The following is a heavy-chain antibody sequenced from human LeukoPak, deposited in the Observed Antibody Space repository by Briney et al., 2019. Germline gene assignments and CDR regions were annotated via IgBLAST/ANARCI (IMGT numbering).Heavy chain of an antibody. D-gene: IGHD4-17*01. CDR1: GFTFSIYW. V-gene: IGHV3-7*01. CDR3: ARPVYGDYGAFDI. Sequence: PGGSLILPCAGSGFTFSIYWMGLGPPAPGKGPGGGGNINKDGSEKYYVDSVKGRFTISRDNAKNSLYLQMKSLRAEDTAVYYCARPVYGDYGAFDIWGQGTMVTVSS. CDR2: INKDGSEK. J-gene: IGHJ3*02.